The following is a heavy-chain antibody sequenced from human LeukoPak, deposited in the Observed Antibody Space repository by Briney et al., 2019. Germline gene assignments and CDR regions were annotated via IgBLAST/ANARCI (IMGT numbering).Heavy chain of an antibody. CDR2: INPSGGST. Sequence: ASVKVSCKASGYTFTSYYMHWVRQAPGQGLEWMGIINPSGGSTGYAQKFQGRVTMTRDTSTSTVYMELSSLRSEDTAVYYCVYFRGWQTVDYWGQGTLVTVSS. CDR3: VYFRGWQTVDY. V-gene: IGHV1-46*01. J-gene: IGHJ4*02. D-gene: IGHD6-19*01. CDR1: GYTFTSYY.